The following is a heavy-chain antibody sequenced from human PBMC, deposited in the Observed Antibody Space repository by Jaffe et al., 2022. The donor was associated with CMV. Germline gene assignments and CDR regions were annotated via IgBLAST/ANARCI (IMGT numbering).Heavy chain of an antibody. J-gene: IGHJ4*02. CDR3: AKDPGYSYGGDFDY. Sequence: QVQLVESGGGVVQPGRSLRLSCAASGFTFSSYGMHWVRQAPGKGLEWVAVISYDGSNKYYADSVKGRFTISRDNSKNTLYLQMNSLRAEDTAVYYCAKDPGYSYGGDFDYWGQGTLVTVSS. CDR2: ISYDGSNK. V-gene: IGHV3-30*18. CDR1: GFTFSSYG. D-gene: IGHD5-18*01.